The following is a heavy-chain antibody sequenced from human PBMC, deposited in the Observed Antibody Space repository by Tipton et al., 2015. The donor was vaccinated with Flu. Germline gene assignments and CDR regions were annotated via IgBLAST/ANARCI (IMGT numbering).Heavy chain of an antibody. CDR3: AAFPDKAATGPTAGRGPGPSFDY. J-gene: IGHJ4*02. V-gene: IGHV4-59*03. Sequence: TLSLTCTVSGGSIYSYYWSWIRQPPGKGLEWVGYVFHSGRTNYNASLKSRVIISVDMSTNKISLKLNSVTAADTAVYYCAAFPDKAATGPTAGRGPGPSFDYWGQGTLVTVSS. CDR1: GGSIYSYY. CDR2: VFHSGRT. D-gene: IGHD6-13*01.